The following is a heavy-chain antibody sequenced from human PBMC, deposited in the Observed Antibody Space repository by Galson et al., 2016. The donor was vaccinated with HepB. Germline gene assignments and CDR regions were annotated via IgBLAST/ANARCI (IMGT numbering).Heavy chain of an antibody. V-gene: IGHV3-48*01. J-gene: IGHJ6*02. CDR3: ARDGVYISSWYPKNFYHYYGMDV. D-gene: IGHD6-13*01. Sequence: SLRLSCAASGFTFRNYSMNWVRQAPGKGLEWVSYISSSSDTIYYANSVEGRFTISRDNAKNSLYLQMNSLRAEDTAVYYCARDGVYISSWYPKNFYHYYGMDVWGQGTTVTVSS. CDR2: ISSSSDTI. CDR1: GFTFRNYS.